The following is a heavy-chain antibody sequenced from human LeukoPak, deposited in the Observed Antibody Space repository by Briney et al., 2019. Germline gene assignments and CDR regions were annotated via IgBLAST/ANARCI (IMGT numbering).Heavy chain of an antibody. D-gene: IGHD3-16*02. CDR2: INPNSGGT. CDR3: ARVPYVWGSYRFDY. J-gene: IGHJ4*02. Sequence: ASVKVSCKASGYTFTGYYMHWVRQAPGQGLEWMGWINPNSGGTNYAQKFQGGVTMTRDTSISTAYMELSRLRSDDTAVYYCARVPYVWGSYRFDYWGQGTLVTVSS. V-gene: IGHV1-2*02. CDR1: GYTFTGYY.